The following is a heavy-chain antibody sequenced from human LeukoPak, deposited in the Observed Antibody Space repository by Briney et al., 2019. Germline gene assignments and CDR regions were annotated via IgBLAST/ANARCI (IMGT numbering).Heavy chain of an antibody. Sequence: NPSQTLSLTCTVSGGSISSGGYYWSWIRQPPGKGLEWIGYISHSGSTYYNPSLRSRVTISVDRSKNQFSLKLTSVIAADTAVYYCASDLGYCSSTRCRYFDPWGQGTLVTVSS. CDR1: GGSISSGGYY. D-gene: IGHD2-2*01. CDR3: ASDLGYCSSTRCRYFDP. J-gene: IGHJ5*02. V-gene: IGHV4-30-2*01. CDR2: ISHSGST.